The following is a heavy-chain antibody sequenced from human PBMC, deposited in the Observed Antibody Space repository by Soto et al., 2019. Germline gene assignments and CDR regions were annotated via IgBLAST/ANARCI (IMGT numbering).Heavy chain of an antibody. CDR2: IYSAGST. CDR3: AGTSALAY. V-gene: IGHV3-66*01. D-gene: IGHD3-3*01. Sequence: EVQLVESGGGLVQPGGSLRLSCAASGFTVSSNYMTWVRQAPGKGLEWVSLIYSAGSTYYTDSVKCRFTISRDNPKNRLHLQMHRLRPETTPVYYCAGTSALAYWGQGNLVTVSS. CDR1: GFTVSSNY. J-gene: IGHJ4*02.